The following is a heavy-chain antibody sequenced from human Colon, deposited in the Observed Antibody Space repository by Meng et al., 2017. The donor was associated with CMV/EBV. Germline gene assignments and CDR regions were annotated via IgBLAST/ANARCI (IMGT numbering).Heavy chain of an antibody. J-gene: IGHJ4*02. CDR3: ASPNRFLEWLTLGFDY. CDR1: GFTFSSYA. Sequence: SGFTFSSYAMSWVRQAPGKGLEWVSAISGSGGSTYYADSVKGRFTISKDNSKNTLYLQMNSLRAEDTAVYYCASPNRFLEWLTLGFDYWGQGTLVTVSS. D-gene: IGHD3-3*01. V-gene: IGHV3-23*01. CDR2: ISGSGGST.